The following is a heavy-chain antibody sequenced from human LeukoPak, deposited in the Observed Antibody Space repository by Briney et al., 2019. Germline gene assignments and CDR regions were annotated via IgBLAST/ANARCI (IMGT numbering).Heavy chain of an antibody. V-gene: IGHV3-23*01. Sequence: GGSLRLSCAASVFTLSNSAMAWVRQAPGQGLEWVSTISASGGSTFYGDSVKGRFTISRDNSKNTLYLQMTSLRAQDTAIYYCAVMNNLYFFDYWGQGTLVTVSS. CDR3: AVMNNLYFFDY. CDR1: VFTLSNSA. CDR2: ISASGGST. J-gene: IGHJ4*02. D-gene: IGHD1/OR15-1a*01.